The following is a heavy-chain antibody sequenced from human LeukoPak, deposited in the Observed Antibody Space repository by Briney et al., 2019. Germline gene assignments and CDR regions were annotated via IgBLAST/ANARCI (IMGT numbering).Heavy chain of an antibody. CDR2: VTYSGIT. CDR3: ARHDVGQWQVQGNWFDP. V-gene: IGHV4-39*01. CDR1: GGSFSPHSYF. Sequence: PSETLSLTCTVSGGSFSPHSYFWGWIRQPPGKGLEWVGSVTYSGITYYNPSLRSRVTTSLDTSKTQFSLQLRSVTATDTAIYYCARHDVGQWQVQGNWFDPWGQGILVTVSS. J-gene: IGHJ5*02. D-gene: IGHD6-19*01.